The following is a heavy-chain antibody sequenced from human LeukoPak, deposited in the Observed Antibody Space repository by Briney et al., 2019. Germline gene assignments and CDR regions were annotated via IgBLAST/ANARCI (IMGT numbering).Heavy chain of an antibody. CDR3: ARARSTGYYVADY. Sequence: CPGGSLRLSCAASGFTFDDYGMSWVRQAPGKGLEWVSGINRNGGSTGYADSVKGRFTISRDNAKNSLYLQMNSLRAEDTALYYCARARSTGYYVADYWGQGTLVTVSS. V-gene: IGHV3-20*04. D-gene: IGHD3-9*01. CDR1: GFTFDDYG. CDR2: INRNGGST. J-gene: IGHJ4*02.